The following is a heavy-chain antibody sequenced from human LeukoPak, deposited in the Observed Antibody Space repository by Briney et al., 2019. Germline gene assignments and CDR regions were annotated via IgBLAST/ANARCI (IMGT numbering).Heavy chain of an antibody. D-gene: IGHD4-17*01. CDR2: IYYSGST. CDR3: ARVGRYGDYFDY. CDR1: GGSISSGGYY. Sequence: PQTLSLTCTVSGGSISSGGYYWSWIRQHPGKSLEWIGYIYYSGSTYYNPSLKSRVTISVDTSKNQFSLKLSSVTAADTAVYYCARVGRYGDYFDYWGQGTLVTVSS. V-gene: IGHV4-31*03. J-gene: IGHJ4*02.